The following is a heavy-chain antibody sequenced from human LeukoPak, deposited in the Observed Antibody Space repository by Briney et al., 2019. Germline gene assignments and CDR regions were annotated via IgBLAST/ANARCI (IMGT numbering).Heavy chain of an antibody. J-gene: IGHJ5*02. D-gene: IGHD1-26*01. CDR2: IYYSGNT. CDR1: GGSISSTNYY. CDR3: ARRGELHSLWWFDP. Sequence: SETLSLTCTGSGGSISSTNYYWGWIRQPPGKGLEWIGSIYYSGNTYYNPSLKSRVTISVDTSKNQFSLKLRSVTAADTAVYYCARRGELHSLWWFDPSGQGTLVTVSS. V-gene: IGHV4-39*01.